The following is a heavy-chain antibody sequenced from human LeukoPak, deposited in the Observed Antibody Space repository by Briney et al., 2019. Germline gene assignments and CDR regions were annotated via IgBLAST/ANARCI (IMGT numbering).Heavy chain of an antibody. J-gene: IGHJ4*02. CDR3: ARGYDVGDFVPYTY. Sequence: SVKVSCKVSGGTFSSLTITWVRQAPGQGLEWMGGIIPIFGSTNYAQKFQGRVTNTADDSTSTAYMELRSLTSDDTAVYYCARGYDVGDFVPYTYWGQGTLVIVSS. CDR2: IIPIFGST. D-gene: IGHD4-17*01. CDR1: GGTFSSLT. V-gene: IGHV1-69*01.